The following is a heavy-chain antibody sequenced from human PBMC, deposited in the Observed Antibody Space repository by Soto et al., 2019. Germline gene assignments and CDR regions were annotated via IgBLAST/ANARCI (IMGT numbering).Heavy chain of an antibody. CDR3: SLQAEFGIRDYLPVSAFLVNRSSDL. V-gene: IGHV3-23*01. CDR2: ISGSGGSP. Sequence: KGLEWVSAISGSGGSPYYADSVTGRSTTSRHNSKNTLYLQMNSLRAEDTAVYYFSLQAEFGIRDYLPVSAFLVNRSSDL. D-gene: IGHD3-9*01. J-gene: IGHJ2*01.